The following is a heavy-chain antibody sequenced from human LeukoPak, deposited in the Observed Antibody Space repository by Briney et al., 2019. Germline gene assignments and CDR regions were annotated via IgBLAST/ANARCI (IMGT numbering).Heavy chain of an antibody. J-gene: IGHJ4*02. CDR2: ISWNSGSI. Sequence: GRSLRLSCAASGFTFDDYAMHWVRQAPGKGLEWVSGISWNSGSIGYTDSVKGRFTISRDNAKNSLYLQMNSLRAEDTALYYCAKGTGQWLTDRKYYFDYWGQGTLVTVSS. V-gene: IGHV3-9*01. D-gene: IGHD6-19*01. CDR1: GFTFDDYA. CDR3: AKGTGQWLTDRKYYFDY.